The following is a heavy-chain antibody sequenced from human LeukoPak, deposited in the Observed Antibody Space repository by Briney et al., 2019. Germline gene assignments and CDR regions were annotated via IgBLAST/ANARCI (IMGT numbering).Heavy chain of an antibody. D-gene: IGHD4-23*01. V-gene: IGHV1-3*01. CDR1: GYTFTSYA. J-gene: IGHJ4*02. CDR2: INAGNGNT. Sequence: GASVKVSCKASGYTFTSYAMHWVRQAPGQRLEWMGWINAGNGNTKYSQKFQGRVTITRDTSASTAYMELSSLRSEDTAVYYCARDLWDDYNPSFKDYGGNSSFSDYWGQGTLVTVSS. CDR3: ARDLWDDYNPSFKDYGGNSSFSDY.